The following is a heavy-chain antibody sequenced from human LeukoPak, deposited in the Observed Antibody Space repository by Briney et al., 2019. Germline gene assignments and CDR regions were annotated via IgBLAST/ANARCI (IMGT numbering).Heavy chain of an antibody. D-gene: IGHD2-2*01. CDR1: GGSMTHYF. V-gene: IGHV4-4*09. Sequence: SKTLSLTCTVSGGSMTHYFWNWIRQAPGKGLEWIGYTHTSGSPDYSRSLKSRVTISLDTSKNHFSLMLSSVTAADTAVYFCARATQRYCSGTTCFPYWFDTWGQGTLATVSS. CDR3: ARATQRYCSGTTCFPYWFDT. J-gene: IGHJ5*02. CDR2: THTSGSP.